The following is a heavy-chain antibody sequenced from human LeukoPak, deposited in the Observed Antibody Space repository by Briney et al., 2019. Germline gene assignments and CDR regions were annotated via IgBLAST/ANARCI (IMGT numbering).Heavy chain of an antibody. CDR1: GFTFSSYA. J-gene: IGHJ4*02. Sequence: GGSLRLSCAASGFTFSSYAMSWVRQAPGEGLKWFSAISGRGGSTYYADSVKGRFTISRDNSKNTLYLQMNSLRAEDTAVYYCAKREMATIHDYWGQGTLVTVSS. V-gene: IGHV3-23*01. D-gene: IGHD5-24*01. CDR2: ISGRGGST. CDR3: AKREMATIHDY.